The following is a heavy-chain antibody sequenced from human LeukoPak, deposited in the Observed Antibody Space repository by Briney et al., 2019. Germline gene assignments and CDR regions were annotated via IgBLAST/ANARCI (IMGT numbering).Heavy chain of an antibody. J-gene: IGHJ4*02. CDR1: GFTFSTYG. Sequence: GGSLRLSCAASGFTFSTYGMTWVRQAPGKGLEWVSAINGSGGTTYYADSVKGRFTISRDNSKNTVYLQMNSLRAEATAVYYCAKSDSSGYSGFNWGQGTLVTVSS. CDR3: AKSDSSGYSGFN. V-gene: IGHV3-23*01. CDR2: INGSGGTT. D-gene: IGHD3-22*01.